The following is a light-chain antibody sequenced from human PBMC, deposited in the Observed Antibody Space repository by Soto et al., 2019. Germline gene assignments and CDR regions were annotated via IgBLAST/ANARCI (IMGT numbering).Light chain of an antibody. Sequence: EIVMTQSPATLSVSPGERVTLSCRASQRVSSNLAWYQQKPGQAPRLLIYRASTRATGIPARFSGSGSGTEFTLTISILQPEDLAVYYCQQYNNWPPLTFGGGTKVEIK. J-gene: IGKJ4*01. V-gene: IGKV3-15*01. CDR1: QRVSSN. CDR2: RAS. CDR3: QQYNNWPPLT.